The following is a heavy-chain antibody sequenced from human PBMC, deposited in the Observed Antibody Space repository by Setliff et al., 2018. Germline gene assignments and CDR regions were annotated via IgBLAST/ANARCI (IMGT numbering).Heavy chain of an antibody. CDR3: ARDPSLYCSSTSCSPHWFDP. D-gene: IGHD2-2*01. CDR1: GYTFTSYG. CDR2: ISAYNGNT. V-gene: IGHV1-18*01. J-gene: IGHJ5*01. Sequence: ASVKVSCKASGYTFTSYGISWVRQAPGQGLEWMGWISAYNGNTNYAQKLQGRVTMTTDTSTSTAYMELRSLRSDDTAVYYCARDPSLYCSSTSCSPHWFDPWGQGTMVTVSS.